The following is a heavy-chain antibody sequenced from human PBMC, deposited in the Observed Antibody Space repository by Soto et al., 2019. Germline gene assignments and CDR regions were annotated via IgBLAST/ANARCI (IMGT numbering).Heavy chain of an antibody. CDR3: ARNSASSGGSCSLMDV. D-gene: IGHD2-15*01. J-gene: IGHJ6*03. CDR2: IDWDDDK. Sequence: SGPTLVNPTETLTLACTFSGFSLTTSGMCVSWIRQPPGKALEWLARIDWDDDKYCSTSLRTRLTISKDTSKNQVVLTMTNMDPMDTATYYCARNSASSGGSCSLMDVWGKGTTVTVSS. CDR1: GFSLTTSGMC. V-gene: IGHV2-70*11.